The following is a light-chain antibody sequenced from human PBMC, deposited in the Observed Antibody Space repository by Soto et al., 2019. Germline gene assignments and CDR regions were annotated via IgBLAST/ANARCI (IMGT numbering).Light chain of an antibody. CDR2: AAS. V-gene: IGKV1-39*01. Sequence: DVRMTQSPSSLSALVGDRVTITCRARQSVSRYLNWYQHKTGKAPKLLINAASNLRSGVPSRFSGSGSGTDFTLTIDGLQPEDFAVNYCQQSYITPPIAFGQGTRLELK. CDR3: QQSYITPPIA. J-gene: IGKJ5*01. CDR1: QSVSRY.